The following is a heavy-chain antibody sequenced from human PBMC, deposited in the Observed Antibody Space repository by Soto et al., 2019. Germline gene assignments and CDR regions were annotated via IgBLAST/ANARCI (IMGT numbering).Heavy chain of an antibody. CDR1: GGSITTGGYY. CDR2: RYYSEST. V-gene: IGHV4-31*03. D-gene: IGHD2-15*01. CDR3: ARTKCSGGSCYSWSLDY. Sequence: ASETLSLTCTVSGGSITTGGYYWSWIRQLPGKGLEWIGHRYYSESTYYNPSLKSRVSTSLDTSKNQFSLKLSFVTAADTAMYYCARTKCSGGSCYSWSLDYWGQGTPVTVSS. J-gene: IGHJ4*02.